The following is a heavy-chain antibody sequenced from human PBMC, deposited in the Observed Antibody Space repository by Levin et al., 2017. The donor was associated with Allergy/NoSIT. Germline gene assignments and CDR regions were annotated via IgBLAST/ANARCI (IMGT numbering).Heavy chain of an antibody. V-gene: IGHV3-11*03. J-gene: IGHJ4*02. Sequence: PGGSLRLSCAASGFTFSDYYMSWIRQAPGKGLEWVSYISSSSSYTNYADSVKGRFTISRDNAKNSLYLQMNSLRAEDTAVYYCARYSGYDLFDYWGQGTLVTVSS. D-gene: IGHD5-12*01. CDR2: ISSSSSYT. CDR3: ARYSGYDLFDY. CDR1: GFTFSDYY.